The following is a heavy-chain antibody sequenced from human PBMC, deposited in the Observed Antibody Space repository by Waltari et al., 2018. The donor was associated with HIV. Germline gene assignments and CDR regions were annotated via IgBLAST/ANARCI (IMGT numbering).Heavy chain of an antibody. J-gene: IGHJ6*02. Sequence: QVQLQQWGAGLLKPSETLSLTCAVYGGSFSGYYWSWIRQPPGKGLEWIGEINHSGSTNYTPSLKSRVTISVDTSKNQFSLKLSSVTAADTAVYYCARGQGGSCYSMDVWGQGTTVTVSS. CDR2: INHSGST. CDR1: GGSFSGYY. CDR3: ARGQGGSCYSMDV. V-gene: IGHV4-34*01. D-gene: IGHD2-15*01.